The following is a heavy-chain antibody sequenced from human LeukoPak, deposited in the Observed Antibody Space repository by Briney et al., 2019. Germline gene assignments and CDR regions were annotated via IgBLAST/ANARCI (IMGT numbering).Heavy chain of an antibody. CDR3: ARVRGDILTGYLNYYYGMDV. V-gene: IGHV3-30*04. CDR2: ISYDGSNK. D-gene: IGHD3-9*01. CDR1: GFTFSSYA. J-gene: IGHJ6*04. Sequence: SGGSLRLSCAASGFTFSSYAMHWVRQAPGKGLEWVAVISYDGSNKYYADSVKGRFTISRDNSKNTLYLQMNSLRAEDTAVYYCARVRGDILTGYLNYYYGMDVWGKGTTVTVSS.